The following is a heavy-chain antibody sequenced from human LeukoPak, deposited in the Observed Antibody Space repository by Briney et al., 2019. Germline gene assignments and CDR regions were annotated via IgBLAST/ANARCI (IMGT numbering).Heavy chain of an antibody. Sequence: ASVKVSCKASGYTFTSYYMHWVRQAPGQGLEWMGIINPRGGSTSYAQKFQGRVTTTRDTSTSTVYMKLSSLRSEDTAVYYCARRACSSTSCYRNWFDPWGQGTLVTVSS. CDR3: ARRACSSTSCYRNWFDP. CDR1: GYTFTSYY. CDR2: INPRGGST. D-gene: IGHD2-2*01. V-gene: IGHV1-46*01. J-gene: IGHJ5*02.